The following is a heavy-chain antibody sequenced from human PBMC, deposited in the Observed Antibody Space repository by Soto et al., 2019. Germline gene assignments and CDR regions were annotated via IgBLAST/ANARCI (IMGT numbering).Heavy chain of an antibody. D-gene: IGHD6-13*01. Sequence: QVQLVQSGPELKKPGSSVKVSCKAPGDTFNSYGISWVRQAPGQGLEWMGGIVPMFGTTNLALKFEDRVTITADQLTTTVYMEIRGLTSEDTAVYYCARDLADVHLWDAFDVWGHGTRVTVSS. V-gene: IGHV1-69*01. CDR1: GDTFNSYG. J-gene: IGHJ3*01. CDR3: ARDLADVHLWDAFDV. CDR2: IVPMFGTT.